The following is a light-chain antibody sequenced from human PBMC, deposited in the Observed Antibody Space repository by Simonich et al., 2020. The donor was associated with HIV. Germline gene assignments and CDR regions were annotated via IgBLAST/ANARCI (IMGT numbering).Light chain of an antibody. CDR1: QSVSSN. V-gene: IGKV3-15*01. J-gene: IGKJ4*01. CDR2: HAS. Sequence: IVMTQSPATLSVSPGERPPLSCRASQSVSSNLAGYQQKPGQAPRLLIFHASPRATGVPAKFSGSGSGSEFTLTISSIQSEDCAVYYCQQYNNRPLTFGGGTKVEIK. CDR3: QQYNNRPLT.